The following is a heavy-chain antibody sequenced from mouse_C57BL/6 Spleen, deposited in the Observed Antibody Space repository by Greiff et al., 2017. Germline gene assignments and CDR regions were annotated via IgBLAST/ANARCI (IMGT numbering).Heavy chain of an antibody. V-gene: IGHV1-62-2*01. J-gene: IGHJ1*03. CDR1: GYTFTEYT. Sequence: QVQLQQSGAELVKPGASVKLSCTASGYTFTEYTIHWVKQRPGQGLEWIGWFYPGSGGIKYNEKVKDKATLTADKSSSTVYMELSRLTSEDSAVYFWARHEEGYSNDPYFDVWGTGTTVTVSS. CDR2: FYPGSGGI. CDR3: ARHEEGYSNDPYFDV. D-gene: IGHD2-12*01.